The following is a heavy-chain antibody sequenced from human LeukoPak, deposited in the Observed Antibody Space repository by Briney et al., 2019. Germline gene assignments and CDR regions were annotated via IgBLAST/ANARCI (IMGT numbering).Heavy chain of an antibody. CDR3: AKDRLSEWFDP. D-gene: IGHD5/OR15-5a*01. V-gene: IGHV3-21*04. Sequence: GGSLRLSCAASGFTFSSYSMNWVRQAPGKGLEWVSSISSSSSYIYYADSVKGRFTISRDNAKNSLYLQMNSLRAEDTAVYYCAKDRLSEWFDPWGQGTLVTVSS. CDR1: GFTFSSYS. J-gene: IGHJ5*02. CDR2: ISSSSSYI.